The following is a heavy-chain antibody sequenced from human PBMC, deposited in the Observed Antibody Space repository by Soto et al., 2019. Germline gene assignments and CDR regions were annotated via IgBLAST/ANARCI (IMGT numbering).Heavy chain of an antibody. CDR3: VITSLVVAAATREDY. V-gene: IGHV3-74*01. CDR1: GFTFSSYW. J-gene: IGHJ4*02. Sequence: EVQLVESGGGLVQPGESLRLSCAASGFTFSSYWMHWVRQAPGKGLVWVSRINSDGSSTSYAGSVKGRFTISRDNAKKTLYLQMNRLGAEDTAVYYCVITSLVVAAATREDYWGQGPLVTVSS. CDR2: INSDGSST. D-gene: IGHD2-15*01.